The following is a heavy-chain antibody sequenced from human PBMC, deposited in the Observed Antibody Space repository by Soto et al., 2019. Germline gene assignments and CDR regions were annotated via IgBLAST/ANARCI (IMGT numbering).Heavy chain of an antibody. D-gene: IGHD4-17*01. Sequence: QVQLVESGGGVVQPGRSLRLSCAASGFTFSSYGMHWVRQAPGKGLEWVAVISYDGSNKYYADSVKGRVTIARDNSKNTLYLQMNSLRAGDTAVYYSAKERRNYGDRLDYWGQATLVTVSS. CDR3: AKERRNYGDRLDY. J-gene: IGHJ4*02. V-gene: IGHV3-30*18. CDR1: GFTFSSYG. CDR2: ISYDGSNK.